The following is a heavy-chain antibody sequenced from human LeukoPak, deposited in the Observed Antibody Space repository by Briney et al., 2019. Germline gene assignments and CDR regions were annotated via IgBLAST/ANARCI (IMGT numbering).Heavy chain of an antibody. CDR2: MNPNSGNT. CDR1: GYTFTSYD. D-gene: IGHD3-10*01. Sequence: ASVKVSCKASGYTFTSYDINWVRQATGQGLEWMGWMNPNSGNTGYAQKFQGRVTMTRNTSISTAYMELSSLRSEDTAVYYCARPVMVRGVMVLDYWGLGTLVTVSS. V-gene: IGHV1-8*01. CDR3: ARPVMVRGVMVLDY. J-gene: IGHJ4*02.